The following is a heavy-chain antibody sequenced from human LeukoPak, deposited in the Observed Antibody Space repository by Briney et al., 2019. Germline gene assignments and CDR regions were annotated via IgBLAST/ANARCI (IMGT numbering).Heavy chain of an antibody. CDR2: IYTSRST. Sequence: PSETLSLTCTASGGSISSGTYNWSWIRQPPGKGLQWIGRIYTSRSTNYNPSLNSRVSILVDTSKNQSSLQLSSVTAADTAVYYCARAQIAARRYVDYWGQGTLVTVSS. V-gene: IGHV4-61*02. J-gene: IGHJ4*02. CDR3: ARAQIAARRYVDY. D-gene: IGHD6-6*01. CDR1: GGSISSGTYN.